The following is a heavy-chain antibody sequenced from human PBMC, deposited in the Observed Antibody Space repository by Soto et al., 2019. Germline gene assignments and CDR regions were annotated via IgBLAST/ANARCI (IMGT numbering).Heavy chain of an antibody. CDR2: IYVGDSDA. CDR1: GFTFSNSW. J-gene: IGHJ6*02. V-gene: IGHV5-51*01. Sequence: GESLKISCRGSGFTFSNSWIAWVRQMPGKGLEWMGIIYVGDSDARYSPSFQGQVNISADKSISTAYLQWTSLKASDTALYYCARHTHYFSMDVWGRGTAVTVSS. CDR3: ARHTHYFSMDV.